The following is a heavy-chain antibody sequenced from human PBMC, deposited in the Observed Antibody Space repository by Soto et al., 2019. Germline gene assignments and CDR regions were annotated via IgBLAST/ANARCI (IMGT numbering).Heavy chain of an antibody. CDR1: GGTFSSYT. Sequence: SVKVSCKASGGTFSSYTISWVRQAPGQGLEWMGRIIPILGIANYAQKFQGRVTITADKSTSTAYMELSSLRSEDTAVYYCARHGYHCWSEFLFDYWGQGTLVTVSS. D-gene: IGHD3-3*01. CDR2: IIPILGIA. CDR3: ARHGYHCWSEFLFDY. J-gene: IGHJ4*02. V-gene: IGHV1-69*02.